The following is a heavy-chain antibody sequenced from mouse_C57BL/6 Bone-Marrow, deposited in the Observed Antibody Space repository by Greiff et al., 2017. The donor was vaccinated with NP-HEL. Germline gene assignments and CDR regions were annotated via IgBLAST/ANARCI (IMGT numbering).Heavy chain of an antibody. CDR3: TLYYYGSSYVSFAY. J-gene: IGHJ3*01. D-gene: IGHD1-1*01. Sequence: VQLQQSGAELVRPGASVKLSCTASGFNIKDYYMHWVKQRPEQGLEWIGRIDPEDGDTEYAPKFQGKATMTADTSSNTAYLQRSSLTSEDTAVYYCTLYYYGSSYVSFAYWGQGTLVTVSA. CDR2: IDPEDGDT. V-gene: IGHV14-1*01. CDR1: GFNIKDYY.